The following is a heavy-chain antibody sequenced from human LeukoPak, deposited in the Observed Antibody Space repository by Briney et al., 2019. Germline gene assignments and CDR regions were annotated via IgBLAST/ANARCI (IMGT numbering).Heavy chain of an antibody. CDR1: GGSFSGYY. D-gene: IGHD3-10*01. Sequence: SETLSLTCAVYGGSFSGYYWSWIRQPAGKGLEWIGRIYTSGSTNYNPSLKSRVTISVDTSKNQFSLKLSSVTAADTAVYYCARDGAVRGVVWGQGTLVTVSS. V-gene: IGHV4-4*07. J-gene: IGHJ4*02. CDR2: IYTSGST. CDR3: ARDGAVRGVV.